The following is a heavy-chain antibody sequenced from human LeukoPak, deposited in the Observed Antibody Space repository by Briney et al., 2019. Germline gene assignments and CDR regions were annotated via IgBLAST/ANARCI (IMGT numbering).Heavy chain of an antibody. Sequence: GSVKVSCKTSGYPFSTYGVAWVRQAPGQGLEWMGWISTYNGDTQYSQKFQGRVALTRDTSTNTVHMELWSLRSDDTAVYYCARDTNNEIDYWGQGTLVIVSS. CDR2: ISTYNGDT. J-gene: IGHJ4*02. V-gene: IGHV1-18*01. D-gene: IGHD2-8*01. CDR3: ARDTNNEIDY. CDR1: GYPFSTYG.